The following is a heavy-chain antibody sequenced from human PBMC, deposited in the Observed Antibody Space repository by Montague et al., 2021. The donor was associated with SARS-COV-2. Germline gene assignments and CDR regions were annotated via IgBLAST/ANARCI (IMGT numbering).Heavy chain of an antibody. CDR1: GFSLSTSGMC. J-gene: IGHJ4*02. CDR2: IYYSGST. CDR3: ARGFDY. Sequence: LVKPTQTLTLTCTFSGFSLSTSGMCVSWIRQPPGKGLEWIGYIYYSGSTNYNPSLKSRVTISVDTSKNQFSLKLSSVTAVDTAVYYCARGFDYWGQGTLVTVSS. V-gene: IGHV4-61*08.